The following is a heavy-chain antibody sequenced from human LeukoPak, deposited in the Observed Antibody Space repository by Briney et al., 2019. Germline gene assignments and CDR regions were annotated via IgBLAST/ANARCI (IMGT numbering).Heavy chain of an antibody. CDR2: IRYDGSNK. D-gene: IGHD6-13*01. CDR3: ARDKQQHYYYYYMDV. Sequence: GGSLRLSCAASGFTFSSYGMHWVRQAPGKGLEWVAFIRYDGSNKYYADSVKGRFTISRDNAKNSLYLQMNSLRAEDTAVYYCARDKQQHYYYYYMDVWGKGTTVTVSS. V-gene: IGHV3-30*02. J-gene: IGHJ6*03. CDR1: GFTFSSYG.